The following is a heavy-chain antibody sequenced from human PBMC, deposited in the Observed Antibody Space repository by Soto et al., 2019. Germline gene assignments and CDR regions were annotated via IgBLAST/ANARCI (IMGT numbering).Heavy chain of an antibody. J-gene: IGHJ6*02. Sequence: ASVKVSCKASGYTFTSYYMHWVRQAPGQGLEWMGIINPSGGSTSYAQKFQGRVTMTRDTSTSTVYMELSSLRSEDTAVYYCARIGQLRYYYYGMDVWGQGTTVTVSS. CDR2: INPSGGST. CDR3: ARIGQLRYYYYGMDV. D-gene: IGHD1-7*01. V-gene: IGHV1-46*01. CDR1: GYTFTSYY.